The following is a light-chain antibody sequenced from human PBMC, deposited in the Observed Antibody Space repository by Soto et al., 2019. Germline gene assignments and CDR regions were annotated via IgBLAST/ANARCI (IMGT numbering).Light chain of an antibody. V-gene: IGKV1-5*01. CDR1: QSIRSW. CDR2: DGS. J-gene: IGKJ2*01. CDR3: QQYSAYPYT. Sequence: DIQMTQFPSTLSASVGDRVTITCRASQSIRSWLAWYQQKPGKAPKLLIYDGSSLQSGVPSGFSGSGSGTEFTLTINSLQPDDFATYYCQQYSAYPYTCGQGTKVE.